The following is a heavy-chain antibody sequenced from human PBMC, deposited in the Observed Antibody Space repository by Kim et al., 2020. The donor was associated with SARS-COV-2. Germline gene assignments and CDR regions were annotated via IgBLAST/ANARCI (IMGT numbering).Heavy chain of an antibody. D-gene: IGHD2-15*01. CDR1: GDSITNYY. Sequence: SETLSLTCTVSGDSITNYYWNWIRQSPGMGLEWIGYISHSGDTKYNPPLKSRVTISRDTTKNQFFLGLTSVTAADTAVYYCVRAGVLLLDWLDPWGQGILVTVSS. V-gene: IGHV4-59*13. CDR2: ISHSGDT. CDR3: VRAGVLLLDWLDP. J-gene: IGHJ5*02.